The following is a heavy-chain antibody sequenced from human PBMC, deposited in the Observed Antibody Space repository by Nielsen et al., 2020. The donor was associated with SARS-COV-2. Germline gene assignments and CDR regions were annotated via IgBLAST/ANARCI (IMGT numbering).Heavy chain of an antibody. CDR3: AREEQWVIKD. Sequence: ASVKVSCKASGYPFHASAITWVRQAPGLGLEWMAWFNTYNGITYYAEKFRDRVIVTTDTPTTTAYLEMRSLRSDDTAVYFCAREEQWVIKDWGQGTLVTVSS. J-gene: IGHJ4*02. CDR1: GYPFHASA. V-gene: IGHV1-18*01. CDR2: FNTYNGIT. D-gene: IGHD1-26*01.